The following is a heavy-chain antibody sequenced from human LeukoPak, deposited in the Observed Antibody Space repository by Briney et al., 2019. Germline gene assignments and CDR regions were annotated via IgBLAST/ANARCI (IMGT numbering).Heavy chain of an antibody. CDR1: GFTFSSYG. J-gene: IGHJ3*02. Sequence: PGGSLRLSCAVSGFTFSSYGMHWVRQAPGKGLEWVAVIWYDGSNKYYADSVKGRFTISRDNSKNTLYLQMNSLRAEDTAVYYCARPAAASAFDIWGQGTMVTVSS. CDR2: IWYDGSNK. V-gene: IGHV3-33*01. D-gene: IGHD2-2*01. CDR3: ARPAAASAFDI.